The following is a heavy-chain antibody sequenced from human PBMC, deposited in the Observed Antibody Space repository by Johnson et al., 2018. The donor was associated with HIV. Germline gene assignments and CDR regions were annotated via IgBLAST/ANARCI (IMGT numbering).Heavy chain of an antibody. J-gene: IGHJ3*02. CDR1: GFIFSSYA. CDR3: ARDLIKQQFLEWLSEGYGVFDI. V-gene: IGHV3-30-3*01. CDR2: ISYDGSNK. D-gene: IGHD3-3*01. Sequence: QVQLVESGGGVVQPGGSLRLSCAASGFIFSSYAMHWVRQAPGKGLEWVGLISYDGSNKYYADSVKGRFIISSDNSKKTLDLQTNSLRAEDTAVYYCARDLIKQQFLEWLSEGYGVFDIWGQGTMVTVSS.